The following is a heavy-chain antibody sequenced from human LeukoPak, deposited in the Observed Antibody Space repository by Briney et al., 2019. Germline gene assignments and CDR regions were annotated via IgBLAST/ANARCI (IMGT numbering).Heavy chain of an antibody. CDR2: IDYSGST. V-gene: IGHV4-39*01. D-gene: IGHD3-22*01. CDR1: GGSISSSSYY. J-gene: IGHJ4*02. Sequence: SSETLSLTCTVSGGSISSSSYYWGWIRQPPGKGLEWIGRIDYSGSTYYNPSLKSRVTISVDTSKNQFSLKLSSVTAADTAVYSCARLYDSSGYYLSFDYWGQGTLVIVSS. CDR3: ARLYDSSGYYLSFDY.